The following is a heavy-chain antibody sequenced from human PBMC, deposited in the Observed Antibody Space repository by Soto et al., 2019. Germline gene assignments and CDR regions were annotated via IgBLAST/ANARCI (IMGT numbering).Heavy chain of an antibody. CDR2: IYYSGST. CDR3: ARDTEGYNGMDV. Sequence: SETLSLTCTVSGGSISSSSYYWGWIRQPPGKGLEWIGSIYYSGSTYYNPSLKSRVTISVDTSKNQFSLKLSSVTAADTAVYYCARDTEGYNGMDVWGQGTTVTVSS. V-gene: IGHV4-39*02. J-gene: IGHJ6*02. D-gene: IGHD4-17*01. CDR1: GGSISSSSYY.